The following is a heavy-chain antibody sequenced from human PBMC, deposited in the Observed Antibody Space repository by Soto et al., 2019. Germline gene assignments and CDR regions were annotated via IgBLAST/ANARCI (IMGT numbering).Heavy chain of an antibody. J-gene: IGHJ6*02. CDR2: IKSKTDGGTT. CDR3: TTDLGAADYYYYGMDV. D-gene: IGHD3-16*01. CDR1: GFTFSNAW. V-gene: IGHV3-15*01. Sequence: GGSLRLSCAASGFTFSNAWMSWVRQAPGKGLEWVGRIKSKTDGGTTDYAAPVKGRFTISRDDSKNTLYLQMNSLKTEDTAVYYCTTDLGAADYYYYGMDVWGQGTTVTVSS.